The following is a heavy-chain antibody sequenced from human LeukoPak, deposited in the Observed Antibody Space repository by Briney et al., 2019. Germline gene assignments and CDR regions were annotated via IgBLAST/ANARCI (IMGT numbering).Heavy chain of an antibody. J-gene: IGHJ4*02. CDR3: ARGTGLGELSDY. CDR1: GFTLSSYW. V-gene: IGHV3-74*01. Sequence: GGSLRLSCAASGFTLSSYWMHWVRQAPGKGLVWVSRINSDGSSTSYADSVKGRFTTSRDNAKNTLYLQMNSLRAEDTAVYYCARGTGLGELSDYWGQGTLVTVSS. CDR2: INSDGSST. D-gene: IGHD3-10*01.